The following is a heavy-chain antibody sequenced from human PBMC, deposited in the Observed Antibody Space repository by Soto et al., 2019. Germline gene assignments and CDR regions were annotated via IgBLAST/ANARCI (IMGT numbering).Heavy chain of an antibody. V-gene: IGHV3-48*02. D-gene: IGHD3-22*01. CDR2: IGSSSVTI. Sequence: DVQLVESGGGLVQPGGSLRLSCAASEFTFSSHSMNWVRQAPGKGLEWISYIGSSSVTIYYADSVRGRFTIPRDNAKNSLYLQMNSLRDEDTAVYYCERDSMDYDSSGYYLYSDYWGQGTLVTVSS. J-gene: IGHJ4*02. CDR3: ERDSMDYDSSGYYLYSDY. CDR1: EFTFSSHS.